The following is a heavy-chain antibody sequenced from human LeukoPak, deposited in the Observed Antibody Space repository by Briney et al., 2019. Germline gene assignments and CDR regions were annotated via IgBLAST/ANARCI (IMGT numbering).Heavy chain of an antibody. CDR3: ARAEVSYFDWLLTPHGFDP. D-gene: IGHD3-9*01. Sequence: SETLSLTCTVSGGSISSSSYYWGWIRQPPGKGLEWIGSIYYSGSTYYNPSLKSRVTISVDTSKNQFSLKLSSVTAADTAVYYCARAEVSYFDWLLTPHGFDPWGQGTLVTVSS. V-gene: IGHV4-39*07. CDR2: IYYSGST. J-gene: IGHJ5*02. CDR1: GGSISSSSYY.